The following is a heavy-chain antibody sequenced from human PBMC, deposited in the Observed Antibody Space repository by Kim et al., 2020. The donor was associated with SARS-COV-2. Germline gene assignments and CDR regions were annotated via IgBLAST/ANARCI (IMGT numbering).Heavy chain of an antibody. Sequence: TNYNPSLKCRVTISVDTSKNQFSLKLSSVTAADTAVYYCARGPRAFYFDYWGQGTLVTVSS. CDR2: T. CDR3: ARGPRAFYFDY. J-gene: IGHJ4*02. V-gene: IGHV4-59*09.